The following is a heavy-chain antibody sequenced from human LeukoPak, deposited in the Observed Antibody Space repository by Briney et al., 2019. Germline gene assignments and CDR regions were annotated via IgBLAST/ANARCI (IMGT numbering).Heavy chain of an antibody. CDR3: AREPLGGWAFDL. CDR2: IWPDGSNK. Sequence: GRSLRLSCAASGFTFSTYGIHWVRQAPGKGLEWVAVIWPDGSNKYYADSVKGRFTISRDNSKNTLYLQMNSLRAEDTALYYCAREPLGGWAFDLWGRGTLVTVSS. V-gene: IGHV3-33*01. D-gene: IGHD3-10*01. CDR1: GFTFSTYG. J-gene: IGHJ2*01.